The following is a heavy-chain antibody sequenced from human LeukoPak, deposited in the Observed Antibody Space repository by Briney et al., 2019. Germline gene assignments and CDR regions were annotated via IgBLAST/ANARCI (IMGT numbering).Heavy chain of an antibody. CDR1: GGSFSGYY. CDR2: INHSGST. D-gene: IGHD3-10*01. Sequence: SETLSLTCAVYGGSFSGYYWSWIRQPPGKGLEWIGEINHSGSTNYNPSLKSRVTTSVDTSKNQFSLKLSSVTAADTAVYYCASNSFDYYGSGSYSVDYWGQGTLVTVSS. V-gene: IGHV4-34*01. CDR3: ASNSFDYYGSGSYSVDY. J-gene: IGHJ4*02.